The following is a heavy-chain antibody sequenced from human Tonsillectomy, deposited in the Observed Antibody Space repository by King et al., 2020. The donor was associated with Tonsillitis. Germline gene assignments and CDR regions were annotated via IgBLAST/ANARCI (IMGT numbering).Heavy chain of an antibody. Sequence: VQLPQWGAGLLKPSETLSLTCAVYGGSFSGYYWSWIRQPPGKGLEWIGEINHSGSTNYNPSLKSRVTISVDTSKNQFSLKLSSVTAAETAVYYCARLKKTGYSSGWPLYFDYWGQGTLVTVSS. CDR3: ARLKKTGYSSGWPLYFDY. CDR2: INHSGST. CDR1: GGSFSGYY. D-gene: IGHD6-19*01. J-gene: IGHJ4*02. V-gene: IGHV4-34*01.